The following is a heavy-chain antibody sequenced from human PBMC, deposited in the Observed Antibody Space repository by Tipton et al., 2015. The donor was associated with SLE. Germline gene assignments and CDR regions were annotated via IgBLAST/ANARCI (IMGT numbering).Heavy chain of an antibody. V-gene: IGHV4-4*07. J-gene: IGHJ4*02. D-gene: IGHD4-17*01. CDR1: GDSFGTNY. CDR2: LYGSGRPT. CDR3: ARIRPGHGDPFDF. Sequence: TLSLTCTLSGDSFGTNYWNWLRQPAGKGLGWIGRLYGSGRPTHYNPSLEGRVTGSVDTSQNQVSLKLTSVTAADTAVYYCARIRPGHGDPFDFWGQGTLVTVSS.